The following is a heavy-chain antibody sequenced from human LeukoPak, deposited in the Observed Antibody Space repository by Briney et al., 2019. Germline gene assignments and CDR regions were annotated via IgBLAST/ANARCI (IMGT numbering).Heavy chain of an antibody. CDR3: ARGYSIDNNYYGMDV. J-gene: IGHJ6*02. Sequence: PSETLSLTCTVSGGSISSYYWSWIRQPPGKGLEWIGYLYYSGSTNYNPSLKSRVTISVDTSKNQFSLKLSSVTAADTAVYYCARGYSIDNNYYGMDVWGQGTTVTVSS. D-gene: IGHD2-15*01. V-gene: IGHV4-59*01. CDR2: LYYSGST. CDR1: GGSISSYY.